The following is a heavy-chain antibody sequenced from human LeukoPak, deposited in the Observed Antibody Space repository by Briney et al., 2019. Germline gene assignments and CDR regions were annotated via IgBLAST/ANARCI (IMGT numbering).Heavy chain of an antibody. CDR3: ARAPTGVTTSGNY. J-gene: IGHJ4*02. Sequence: GGSLRLSCAASGFTFSGYSMNWVRQAPGKGLEWVSSISSSSSYIYYADSVKGRFTISRDNAKNSLYLQMNSLRAEDTAVYYCARAPTGVTTSGNYWGRGTLVTVSS. V-gene: IGHV3-21*01. CDR2: ISSSSSYI. D-gene: IGHD4-17*01. CDR1: GFTFSGYS.